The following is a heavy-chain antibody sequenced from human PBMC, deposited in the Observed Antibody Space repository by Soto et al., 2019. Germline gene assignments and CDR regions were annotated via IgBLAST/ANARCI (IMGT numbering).Heavy chain of an antibody. D-gene: IGHD6-13*01. J-gene: IGHJ6*02. CDR3: ARPAAAGTYYYHYGMDV. CDR2: IYPSDPDT. Sequence: PGESLKISCKGSGYSFNYYWIAWVRQMPGKGLEWMGIIYPSDPDTRYSPSFQGQVTISADKSISTAYLQWSSLKASDTALYYCARPAAAGTYYYHYGMDVWGQGTPVTVSS. V-gene: IGHV5-51*01. CDR1: GYSFNYYW.